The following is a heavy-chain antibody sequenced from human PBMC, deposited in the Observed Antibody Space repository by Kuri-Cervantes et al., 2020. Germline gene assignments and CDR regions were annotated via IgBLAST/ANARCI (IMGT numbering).Heavy chain of an antibody. Sequence: SQTLSLTCAISGDSVSSNSAAWNWIRQSPSRGLEWLGRTYYRSKWYNDYAVSVKSRITIKPDTSKNQFSLQLNSVTPEDTAVYYCARELRYFDWLSNYYYYGIDVWGQGTTVTVSS. CDR2: TYYRSKWYN. V-gene: IGHV6-1*01. CDR1: GDSVSSNSAA. J-gene: IGHJ6*02. D-gene: IGHD3-9*01. CDR3: ARELRYFDWLSNYYYYGIDV.